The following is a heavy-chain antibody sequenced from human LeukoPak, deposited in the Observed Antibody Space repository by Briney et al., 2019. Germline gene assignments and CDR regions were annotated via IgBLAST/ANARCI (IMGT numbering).Heavy chain of an antibody. CDR2: IYTSGST. D-gene: IGHD6-13*01. J-gene: IGHJ3*02. CDR3: ARGAAAGTSDAFDI. V-gene: IGHV4-4*07. Sequence: ASETLSLTCTVSGGSISSYYWSWIRQPAGKGLEWIGRIYTSGSTNYNPSLKSRVTISVDTSKNQFSLKLSSVTAADTAVYYCARGAAAGTSDAFDIWGQGTMVTVSS. CDR1: GGSISSYY.